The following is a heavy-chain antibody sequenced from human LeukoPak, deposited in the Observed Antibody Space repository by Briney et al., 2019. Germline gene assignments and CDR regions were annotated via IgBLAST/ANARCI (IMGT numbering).Heavy chain of an antibody. J-gene: IGHJ3*02. V-gene: IGHV4-38-2*02. CDR1: GYSISSGYY. Sequence: SETLSLTCTVSGYSISSGYYWGWIRQPPGKGLEWIGSIYHSGSTYYNPSLKSRVTISVDTSKNQFSLKLSSVTAADTAVYYCARVRVVITYAFDIWGQGTMVTVSS. D-gene: IGHD3-22*01. CDR3: ARVRVVITYAFDI. CDR2: IYHSGST.